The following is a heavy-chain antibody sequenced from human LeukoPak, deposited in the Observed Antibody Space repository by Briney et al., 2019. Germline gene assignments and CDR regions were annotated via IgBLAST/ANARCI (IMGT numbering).Heavy chain of an antibody. V-gene: IGHV1-69*13. CDR2: IIPIFGTA. D-gene: IGHD6-6*01. J-gene: IGHJ4*02. CDR1: GGTFSSYA. CDR3: ARSPYSSSSGGYFDY. Sequence: ASVKVSCKASGGTFSSYAISWVRQAPGQGLEWMGGIIPIFGTANYAQKFQGRVTITADESTSTAYMELSSLRSEDTAVYYCARSPYSSSSGGYFDYWGQGTLVTVSS.